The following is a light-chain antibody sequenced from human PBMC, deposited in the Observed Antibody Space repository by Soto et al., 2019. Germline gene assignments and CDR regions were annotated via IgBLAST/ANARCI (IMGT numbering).Light chain of an antibody. CDR1: SSDVGAYKY. V-gene: IGLV2-8*01. CDR2: EVN. J-gene: IGLJ3*02. CDR3: TSYTGSNIWV. Sequence: QSALTQPPSASGSPGQSGTISCTGTSSDVGAYKYVSWYQQYPGKAPKLMIYEVNKRPSGVPDRFSGSKSGNTASLTVSGLQAEDEADYYCTSYTGSNIWVFGGGTKLTVL.